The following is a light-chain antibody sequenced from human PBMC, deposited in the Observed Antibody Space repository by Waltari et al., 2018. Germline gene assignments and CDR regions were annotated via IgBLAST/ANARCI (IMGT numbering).Light chain of an antibody. CDR2: EKF. CDR1: GGSIASDY. CDR3: QSSDNNTVF. V-gene: IGLV6-57*04. J-gene: IGLJ2*01. Sequence: FLLTQPHSVSESPGKTITISCTRSGGSIASDYVQWYQQRPGSAPPTVIFEKFPRPSWVPHRFSGSIDSSSNSASLIISGLKTEDEADYYCQSSDNNTVFFGGGTRLTVL.